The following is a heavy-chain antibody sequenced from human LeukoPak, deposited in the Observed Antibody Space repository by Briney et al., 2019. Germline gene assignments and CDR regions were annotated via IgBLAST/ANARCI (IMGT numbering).Heavy chain of an antibody. V-gene: IGHV3-7*04. Sequence: GGSLRLSCAASGFTFSTYWMTWVRQAPGKGLEWVADIKQDGSEMFYVDSVKGRFTISRDNAKNSLYLQMNSLRADDTAVYYCARGEYYYDGGYWGQGTLVTVSS. CDR1: GFTFSTYW. CDR2: IKQDGSEM. CDR3: ARGEYYYDGGY. D-gene: IGHD3-22*01. J-gene: IGHJ1*01.